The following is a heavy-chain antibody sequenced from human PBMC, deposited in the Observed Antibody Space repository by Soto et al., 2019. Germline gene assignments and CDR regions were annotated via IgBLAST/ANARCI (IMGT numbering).Heavy chain of an antibody. CDR2: ILSSGST. J-gene: IGHJ4*02. Sequence: SETLSLTCTVSGGSVSSGSYYWTWIRQSPGKGLEWMGYILSSGSTDYNPSLKSRVTISVDTSKNEFSLKLRSVTAADTAVYYCARQRIGPAQYYFDYWGQGMLVTVSS. V-gene: IGHV4-61*01. D-gene: IGHD2-2*01. CDR1: GGSVSSGSYY. CDR3: ARQRIGPAQYYFDY.